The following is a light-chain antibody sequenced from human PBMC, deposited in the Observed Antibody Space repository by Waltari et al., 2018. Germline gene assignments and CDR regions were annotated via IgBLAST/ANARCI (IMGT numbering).Light chain of an antibody. J-gene: IGKJ3*01. CDR3: MQGTHWPPF. CDR2: KVS. Sequence: DVVMTQSPLSLPVTLGQPASISCRSSQSLVYSDGNTYLNWFQQRPGQSPRRLIYKVSNRDSGVPDRFGGSGSGTDFTLKISRVEAEDVGVYYCMQGTHWPPFFGPGTKVDIK. CDR1: QSLVYSDGNTY. V-gene: IGKV2-30*01.